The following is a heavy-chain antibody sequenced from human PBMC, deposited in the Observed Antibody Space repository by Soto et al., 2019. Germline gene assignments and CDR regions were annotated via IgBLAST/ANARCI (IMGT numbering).Heavy chain of an antibody. CDR3: ARDSDCHSTSCFFPPHV. D-gene: IGHD2-2*01. CDR2: ISGGGSYI. CDR1: GFTFSDAN. Sequence: GGSLRLSCSASGFTFSDANMSWVRQGPGKGLEWGSGISGGGSYIFYADSVQGRFSISRDNPKNSLFLEMNSLRVEDTAVYYCARDSDCHSTSCFFPPHVWGQGTTVTVSS. V-gene: IGHV3-21*06. J-gene: IGHJ6*02.